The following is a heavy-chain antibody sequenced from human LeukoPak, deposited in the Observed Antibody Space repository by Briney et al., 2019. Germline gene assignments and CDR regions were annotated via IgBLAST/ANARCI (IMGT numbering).Heavy chain of an antibody. CDR2: IGTAGDT. V-gene: IGHV3-13*01. CDR3: ARGLPREGWFDP. J-gene: IGHJ5*02. D-gene: IGHD1-26*01. Sequence: GSLRLSCAASGFTFSRYDIHWVRQGTGKGLEWVSAIGTAGDTYYAGSVKGRFTISRENAKNSLYLQMNSLRAGDTAVYYCARGLPREGWFDPWGQGTLVTVSS. CDR1: GFTFSRYD.